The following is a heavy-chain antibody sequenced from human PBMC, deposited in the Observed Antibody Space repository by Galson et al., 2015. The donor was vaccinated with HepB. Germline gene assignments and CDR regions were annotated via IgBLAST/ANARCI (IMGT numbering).Heavy chain of an antibody. CDR1: GGSISSGSYY. V-gene: IGHV4-61*02. CDR2: IYTSGST. D-gene: IGHD5-12*01. Sequence: TLSLTCTVSGGSISSGSYYWSWIRQPAGKGLEWIGRIYTSGSTNYNPSLKSRVTMSVDTSKNQFSLKLSSVTAADTAVYYCARGGNNGVATREVWGQGTLVTVSS. J-gene: IGHJ4*02. CDR3: ARGGNNGVATREV.